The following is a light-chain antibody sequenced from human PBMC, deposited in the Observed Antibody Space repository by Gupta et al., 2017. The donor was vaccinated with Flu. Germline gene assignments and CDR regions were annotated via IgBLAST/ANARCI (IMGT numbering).Light chain of an antibody. Sequence: TLSSGTKAATSKVNWYQPKPRRPPPSPPTYMLDYDKQQGSGVPGRFSGSKDASATAAIILISGPEAEADDYYYCTNWHSSAWVFGGGTKLTVL. V-gene: IGLV5-45*01. J-gene: IGLJ2*01. CDR3: TNWHSSAWV. CDR1: SGTKAATSK. CDR2: YMLDYDK.